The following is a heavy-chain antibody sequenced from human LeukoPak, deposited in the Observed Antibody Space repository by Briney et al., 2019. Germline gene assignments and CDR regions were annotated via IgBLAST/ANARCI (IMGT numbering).Heavy chain of an antibody. V-gene: IGHV3-15*01. CDR3: TTELYWTYGDYGVEDY. D-gene: IGHD4-17*01. CDR2: IKSKTDGGTT. J-gene: IGHJ4*02. Sequence: KPGGSLRLSCAASGFTFRNAWMSWVRQAPGKGLDWVGRIKSKTDGGTTDYAAPVKGRFTISRDDSKNTLYLQMNSLKTEDTAVYYCTTELYWTYGDYGVEDYWGQGTLVTVSS. CDR1: GFTFRNAW.